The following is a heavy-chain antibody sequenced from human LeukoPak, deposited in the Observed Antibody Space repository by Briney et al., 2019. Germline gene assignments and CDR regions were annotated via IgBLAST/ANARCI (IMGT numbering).Heavy chain of an antibody. CDR1: GGSFSGYY. CDR2: INHSGST. D-gene: IGHD3-10*01. Sequence: SETLSLTCAVYGGSFSGYYWSWIRQPPGKGLEWIGEINHSGSTNYNPSLKSRVTMSVDTSKNQFSLKLSSVTAADTAVYYCARDRVRGVIIPFDYWGQGTLVTVSS. CDR3: ARDRVRGVIIPFDY. J-gene: IGHJ4*02. V-gene: IGHV4-34*01.